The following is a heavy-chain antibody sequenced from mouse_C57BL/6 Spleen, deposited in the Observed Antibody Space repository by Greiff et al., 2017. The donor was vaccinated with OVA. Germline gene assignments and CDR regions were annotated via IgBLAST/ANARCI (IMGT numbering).Heavy chain of an antibody. Sequence: QVQLQQSGAELVRPGASVKLSCKASGYTFTDYYINWVKQRPGQGLEWIARIYPGSGNTYYNEKFKGKATLTAEKSSSTAYMQLSSLTSEDSAVYFCARIGTVRSFDYWGQGTTLTVSS. J-gene: IGHJ2*01. CDR2: IYPGSGNT. V-gene: IGHV1-76*01. D-gene: IGHD1-1*01. CDR1: GYTFTDYY. CDR3: ARIGTVRSFDY.